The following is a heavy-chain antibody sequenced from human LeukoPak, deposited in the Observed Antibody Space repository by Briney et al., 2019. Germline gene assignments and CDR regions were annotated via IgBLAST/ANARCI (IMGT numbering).Heavy chain of an antibody. J-gene: IGHJ4*02. CDR1: GGSISSGSYY. CDR2: IYTSGST. D-gene: IGHD3-9*01. V-gene: IGHV4-61*02. Sequence: PSETLSLTCTVSGGSISSGSYYWSWIRQPAGKGLEWIGRIYTSGSTNYNPSLKSRVTISVDTSKNQFSLKLSSVTAADTAVYYCARAGSYYDILTGYGFDYWGQGTLVTVSS. CDR3: ARAGSYYDILTGYGFDY.